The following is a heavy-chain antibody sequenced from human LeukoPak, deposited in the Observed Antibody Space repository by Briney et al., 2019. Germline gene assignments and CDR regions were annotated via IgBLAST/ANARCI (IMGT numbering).Heavy chain of an antibody. Sequence: GGSLRLSCAASEFAFYDYWMAWVRQAPGRRLEWVANINRDESEKYYVDSVKGRFTTPRDNAKNSLYLQMNSLTAEDTAVYYCARERLLSAAGYFDHWGQGALVTVSS. J-gene: IGHJ4*02. CDR3: ARERLLSAAGYFDH. V-gene: IGHV3-7*01. D-gene: IGHD6-25*01. CDR2: INRDESEK. CDR1: EFAFYDYW.